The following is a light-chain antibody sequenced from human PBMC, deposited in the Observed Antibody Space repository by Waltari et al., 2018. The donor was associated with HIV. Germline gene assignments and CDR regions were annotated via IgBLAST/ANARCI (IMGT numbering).Light chain of an antibody. CDR1: SSNIGSNY. J-gene: IGLJ2*01. V-gene: IGLV1-47*01. CDR2: RNN. Sequence: QSVLTQPPSASGTPGQRVTISCSGSSSNIGSNYVYWYQQLPGTAPKLLIYRNNQLPSGVPARFSGSKSGTSASLAISGLRSEDEADYYCAAWDDSLYVVFGGGTKLTVL. CDR3: AAWDDSLYVV.